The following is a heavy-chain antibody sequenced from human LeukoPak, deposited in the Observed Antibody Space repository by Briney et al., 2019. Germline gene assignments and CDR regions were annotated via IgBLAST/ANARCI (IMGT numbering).Heavy chain of an antibody. CDR2: IYPGDSDT. D-gene: IGHD3-10*01. J-gene: IGHJ3*02. CDR1: GYSLTSYW. V-gene: IGHV5-51*01. CDR3: ARSGYYGSGSLTNAFDI. Sequence: GESLKISCKGSGYSLTSYWIGWVRQMPGKGLEWMGIIYPGDSDTRYSPSFQGQVTISADKSISTAYLQWSSLKASDTAMYYCARSGYYGSGSLTNAFDIWGQGTMVTVSS.